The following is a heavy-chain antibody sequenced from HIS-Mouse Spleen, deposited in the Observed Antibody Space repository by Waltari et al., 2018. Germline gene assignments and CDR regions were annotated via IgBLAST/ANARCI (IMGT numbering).Heavy chain of an antibody. J-gene: IGHJ2*01. CDR3: AREIPYSSSWYDWYFDL. Sequence: QLQQQESGNGLEKPSETMYLTHTVSGGPNSSSSYYQLWIRQSPGKGLEWIGSIYYSGRTYYNPSLKSRVTISVDTSKNQFSLKLSSVTAADTAVYYCAREIPYSSSWYDWYFDLWGRGTLVTVSS. V-gene: IGHV4-39*07. CDR2: IYYSGRT. CDR1: GGPNSSSSYY. D-gene: IGHD6-13*01.